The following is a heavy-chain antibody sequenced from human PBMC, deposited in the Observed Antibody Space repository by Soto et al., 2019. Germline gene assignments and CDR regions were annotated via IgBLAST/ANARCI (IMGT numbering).Heavy chain of an antibody. CDR2: ISSSGSTI. D-gene: IGHD6-13*01. CDR3: ARDEGGSSWYRLDAFDI. CDR1: GFTFSSYG. V-gene: IGHV3-48*04. J-gene: IGHJ3*02. Sequence: GGSLRLSCAASGFTFSSYGMHWVRQAPGKGLEWVSYISSSGSTIYYADSVKGRFTISRDNAKNSLYLQMNTLRAEDTAMYYCARDEGGSSWYRLDAFDIWGQGTMVTVSS.